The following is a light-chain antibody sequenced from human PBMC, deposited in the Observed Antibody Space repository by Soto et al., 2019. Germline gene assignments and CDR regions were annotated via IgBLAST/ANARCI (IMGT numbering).Light chain of an antibody. V-gene: IGLV2-14*01. CDR2: DVS. Sequence: QSALTQQASVSGSPGQSITISCTGTSSDVGGYHYVSWYQQHPGQAPKLMIYDVSNRPSGVSNRFSDSQSGNTDSLTISGLRAEDMAEYISTSYTISGTRVFGTGTKLTVL. J-gene: IGLJ1*01. CDR3: TSYTISGTRV. CDR1: SSDVGGYHY.